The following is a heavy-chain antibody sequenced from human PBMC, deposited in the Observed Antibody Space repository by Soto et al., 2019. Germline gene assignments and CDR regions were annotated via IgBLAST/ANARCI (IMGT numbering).Heavy chain of an antibody. CDR2: ISYDGSNK. Sequence: HHVGSLRLSCAASGFTFSSYGMHWVRQAPGKGLEWVTVISYDGSNKYYADSVRGRFTISRDNSKNTLYLQMNSLRADDTAIYYCAKERMEQYQVLPFFEYWGQGTPVTVSS. V-gene: IGHV3-30*18. D-gene: IGHD2-2*01. CDR3: AKERMEQYQVLPFFEY. J-gene: IGHJ4*02. CDR1: GFTFSSYG.